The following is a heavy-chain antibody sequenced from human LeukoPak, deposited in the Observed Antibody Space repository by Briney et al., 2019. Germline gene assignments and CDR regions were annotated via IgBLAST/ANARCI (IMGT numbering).Heavy chain of an antibody. J-gene: IGHJ5*02. CDR3: ARASNYYDSSGYYDWFDP. CDR1: GFTFSSYS. CDR2: ISSSSSYI. V-gene: IGHV3-21*01. D-gene: IGHD3-22*01. Sequence: GGSLRLSCAVSGFTFSSYSMNWVRQAPGKGLEWVSSISSSSSYIYYADSVKGRFTISRDNAKNSLYLQMNSLRAEDTAVYYCARASNYYDSSGYYDWFDPWGQGTLVTVSS.